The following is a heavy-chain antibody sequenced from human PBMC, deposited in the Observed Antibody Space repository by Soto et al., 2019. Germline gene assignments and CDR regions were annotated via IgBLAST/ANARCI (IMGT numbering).Heavy chain of an antibody. CDR3: ARHLDEYSSASGFDY. Sequence: PGESMRISCKGSGYRFSSHWIGWVRQMPGKGLEWMGIIYPGDSNIRYSPSFEGQIDMSADRSINTAYLRLSSLRASDTATYYCARHLDEYSSASGFDYWGQGTLVTVSS. D-gene: IGHD6-6*01. J-gene: IGHJ4*02. CDR1: GYRFSSHW. CDR2: IYPGDSNI. V-gene: IGHV5-51*01.